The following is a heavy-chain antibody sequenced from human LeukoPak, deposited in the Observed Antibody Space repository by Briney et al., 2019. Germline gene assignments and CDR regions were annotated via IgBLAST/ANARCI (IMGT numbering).Heavy chain of an antibody. CDR2: IGGSGVST. Sequence: PGGSLRLSCAASGFTFSSYAMSWVRQGPGKGLEWVSGIGGSGVSTYYADSVKGRFTMSRDNAKKSLYLQMNSLRAEDTAVYYCARAKYDSSGYYYSGFDIWGQGTMVTVSS. CDR1: GFTFSSYA. CDR3: ARAKYDSSGYYYSGFDI. J-gene: IGHJ3*02. D-gene: IGHD3-22*01. V-gene: IGHV3-23*01.